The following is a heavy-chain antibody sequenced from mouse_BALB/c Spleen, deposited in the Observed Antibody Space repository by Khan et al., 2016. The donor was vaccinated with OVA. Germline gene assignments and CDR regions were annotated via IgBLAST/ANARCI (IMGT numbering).Heavy chain of an antibody. CDR1: GYIFTNYG. CDR2: IKTNSGDP. D-gene: IGHD1-2*01. CDR3: ARRLNALDY. Sequence: QIQLVQSGPELKKPGETVKISCKASGYIFTNYGINWVKQAPGEGLKWMGWIKTNSGDPTYAEEFKGRFAFSLETSARTAYLQINNLKNEDTATYSCARRLNALDYWGRGTSVTVSS. J-gene: IGHJ4*01. V-gene: IGHV9-3*02.